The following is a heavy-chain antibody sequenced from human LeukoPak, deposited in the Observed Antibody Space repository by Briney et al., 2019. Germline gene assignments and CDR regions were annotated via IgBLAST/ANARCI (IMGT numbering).Heavy chain of an antibody. CDR1: GGSISSGGYY. CDR2: IYHSGST. CDR3: ARGNYYYYYMDV. Sequence: SETLSLTCTVSGGSISSGGYYWSWIRRPPGKGLEWIGYIYHSGSTYYDPSLKSRVTISVDRSKNQFSLKLSSVTAADTAVYYCARGNYYYYYMDVWGKGTTVTVSS. J-gene: IGHJ6*03. V-gene: IGHV4-30-2*01.